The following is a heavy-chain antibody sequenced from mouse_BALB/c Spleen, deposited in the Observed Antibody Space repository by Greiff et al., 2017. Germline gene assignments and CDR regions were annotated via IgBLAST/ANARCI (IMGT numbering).Heavy chain of an antibody. CDR1: GYTFTSYW. CDR2: IYPGDGDT. V-gene: IGHV1-87*01. CDR3: ARGRSTMITDAMDY. D-gene: IGHD2-4*01. J-gene: IGHJ4*01. Sequence: QVQLQQSGAELARPGASVKLSCKASGYTFTSYWMQWVKQRPGQGLEWIGAIYPGDGDTRYTQKFKGKATLTADKSSSTAYMQLSSLASEDSAVYYCARGRSTMITDAMDYWGQGTSVTVAS.